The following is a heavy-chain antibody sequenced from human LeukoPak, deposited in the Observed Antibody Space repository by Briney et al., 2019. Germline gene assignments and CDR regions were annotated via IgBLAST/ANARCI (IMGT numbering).Heavy chain of an antibody. CDR2: ISHSGTT. D-gene: IGHD3-10*01. CDR1: GGSISSYY. J-gene: IGHJ4*02. Sequence: SETLSLTCTVSGGSISSYYWSWIRQPPGKGLEWIGYISHSGTTNYNPSLKSRVTISVDTSKNQFSLKLSSVTAADTAVYYCARDRYFDTMVRGVIILFDYWGQGTLVTVSS. CDR3: ARDRYFDTMVRGVIILFDY. V-gene: IGHV4-59*01.